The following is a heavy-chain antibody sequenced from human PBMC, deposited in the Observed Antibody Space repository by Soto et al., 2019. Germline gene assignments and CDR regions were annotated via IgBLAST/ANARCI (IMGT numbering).Heavy chain of an antibody. D-gene: IGHD5-12*01. Sequence: SVKVSCKASGGTFSSYAIRWVRQAPGQGLEWMGGIIPIFGTANYAQKFQGRVTITADESTSTAYMELSSLRSEDTAVYYCASDIVASAGFDYWGQGTMVTVSS. CDR3: ASDIVASAGFDY. V-gene: IGHV1-69*13. CDR2: IIPIFGTA. J-gene: IGHJ4*02. CDR1: GGTFSSYA.